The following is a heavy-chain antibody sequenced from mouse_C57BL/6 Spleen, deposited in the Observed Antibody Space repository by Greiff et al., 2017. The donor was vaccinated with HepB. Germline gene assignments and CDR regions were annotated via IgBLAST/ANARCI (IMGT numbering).Heavy chain of an antibody. CDR3: TRDYGSSYWAWFAY. D-gene: IGHD1-1*01. V-gene: IGHV1-5*01. J-gene: IGHJ3*01. Sequence: VQLQQSGTVLARPGASVKMSCKTSGYTFTSYWMHWVKQRPGQGLEWIGAIYPGNSDTSYNQKFKGKAKLTAVTSASTAYMELSSLTNEDSAVYYCTRDYGSSYWAWFAYWGQGTLVTVSA. CDR1: GYTFTSYW. CDR2: IYPGNSDT.